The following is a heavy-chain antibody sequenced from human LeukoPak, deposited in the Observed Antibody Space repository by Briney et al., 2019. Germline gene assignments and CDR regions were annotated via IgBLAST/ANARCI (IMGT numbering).Heavy chain of an antibody. CDR2: INPDNGGT. V-gene: IGHV1-2*02. Sequence: GASVKVSCKRSGYTFTYYYMHGVRQAPGQGLDYMGWINPDNGGTNYAQNFQGRVIMTRDTSISTAYMQLSRLTSDDTAVYYCARSPSGELDYWGRGTLVSVSS. CDR3: ARSPSGELDY. J-gene: IGHJ4*02. CDR1: GYTFTYYY. D-gene: IGHD1-26*01.